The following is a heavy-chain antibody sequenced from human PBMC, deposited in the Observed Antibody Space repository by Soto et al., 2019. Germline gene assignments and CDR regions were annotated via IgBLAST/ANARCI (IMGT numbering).Heavy chain of an antibody. CDR2: ILYDGSNK. D-gene: IGHD3-22*01. J-gene: IGHJ4*02. Sequence: QVQLVESGGGVVQPGRSLRLSCAASGFTFSSYGMHWVRQAPGKGLEWVAVILYDGSNKYYADSVKGRFTISRDNSKNTLYLQMNSLRAEDTAVYYCAKDFEYYYDSSGYYPFWYWGQGTLVTVSS. CDR3: AKDFEYYYDSSGYYPFWY. CDR1: GFTFSSYG. V-gene: IGHV3-30*18.